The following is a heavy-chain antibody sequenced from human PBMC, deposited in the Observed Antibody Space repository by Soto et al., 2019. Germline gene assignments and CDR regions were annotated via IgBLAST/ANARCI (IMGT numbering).Heavy chain of an antibody. V-gene: IGHV6-1*01. CDR3: ARDPLVRYDFWSGYYTGRYYYGMDV. D-gene: IGHD3-3*01. CDR1: GDSVSSNRAA. J-gene: IGHJ6*02. Sequence: SQTLSLTCVISGDSVSSNRAAWNWIRQSPSRGLEWLGRTYYRSKWYNDYAVSVKSRITINPDTSKNQFSLQLNSVTPEDTAVYYCARDPLVRYDFWSGYYTGRYYYGMDVWGQGTTVTVSS. CDR2: TYYRSKWYN.